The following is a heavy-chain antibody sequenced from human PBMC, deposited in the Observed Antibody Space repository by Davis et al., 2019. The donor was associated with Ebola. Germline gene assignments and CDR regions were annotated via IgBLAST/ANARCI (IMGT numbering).Heavy chain of an antibody. CDR1: GFTFSRYG. V-gene: IGHV3-33*01. CDR2: IWHDGSNK. Sequence: PGGSLRLSCAASGFTFSRYGMHWVRQAPGRGLEWVAVIWHDGSNKYYADSLRGRFTISRDNSKKTVFLQMSGLRAEDTALYYCARGDTDMALYYYGLDVWGKETTVTVSS. D-gene: IGHD5-18*01. J-gene: IGHJ6*04. CDR3: ARGDTDMALYYYGLDV.